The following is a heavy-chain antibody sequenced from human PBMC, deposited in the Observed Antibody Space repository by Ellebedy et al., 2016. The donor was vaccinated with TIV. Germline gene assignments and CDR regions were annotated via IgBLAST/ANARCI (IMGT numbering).Heavy chain of an antibody. D-gene: IGHD1-7*01. CDR3: AKLPVAYNWNYADDY. J-gene: IGHJ4*02. CDR1: GLTFGSHA. V-gene: IGHV3-23*01. CDR2: ITESGGNT. Sequence: GESLKTSCAASGLTFGSHAMSWVRQAPGKGLEWVSSITESGGNTYYADSVKGRFTISRDNSKNTLYLQMSSLRAEDTAVYYCAKLPVAYNWNYADDYWGQGTLVTVSS.